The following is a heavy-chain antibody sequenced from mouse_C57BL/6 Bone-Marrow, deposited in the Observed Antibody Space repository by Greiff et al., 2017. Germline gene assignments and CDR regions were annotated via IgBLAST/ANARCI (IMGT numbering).Heavy chain of an antibody. CDR2: IDPENGDT. D-gene: IGHD1-1*01. Sequence: VQLQQPGAELVRPGASVKLSCTASGFNIKDDYMHWVKQRPEQGLEWIGWIDPENGDTEYASKFQGKATITADTSSNTAYLQLSSLTSEDTAVYYCTTYLYGSSFDYWGQGSTLTFSS. V-gene: IGHV14-4*01. CDR3: TTYLYGSSFDY. CDR1: GFNIKDDY. J-gene: IGHJ2*01.